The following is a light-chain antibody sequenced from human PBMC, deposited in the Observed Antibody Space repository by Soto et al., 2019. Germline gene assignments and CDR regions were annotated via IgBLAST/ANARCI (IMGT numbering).Light chain of an antibody. V-gene: IGLV2-11*01. CDR2: DVT. Sequence: QSALTQPRSVSGSPGQSVTISCTGTISDVAGYNYVSWYQHHPGKAPKLLISDVTKRPSWVPDRFSGSKSGSTASLTISELQAEDEADYYCSSYAGNNNLVFGGGTKVTVL. CDR1: ISDVAGYNY. CDR3: SSYAGNNNLV. J-gene: IGLJ2*01.